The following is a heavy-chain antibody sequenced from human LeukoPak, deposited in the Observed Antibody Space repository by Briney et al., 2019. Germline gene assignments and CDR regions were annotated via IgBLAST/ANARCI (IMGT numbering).Heavy chain of an antibody. CDR3: AESPDTTMVRGGVIDY. V-gene: IGHV3-23*01. CDR1: GFTLSSYA. D-gene: IGHD3-10*01. CDR2: ISGSGGST. J-gene: IGHJ4*02. Sequence: AGGSLRLSCAASGFTLSSYAMSWVRQAPGKGLEWVSAISGSGGSTYYADSVKGRFTISRDNSKNTLYLQMNSLRAEDTAVYYCAESPDTTMVRGGVIDYWGQGTLVTVSS.